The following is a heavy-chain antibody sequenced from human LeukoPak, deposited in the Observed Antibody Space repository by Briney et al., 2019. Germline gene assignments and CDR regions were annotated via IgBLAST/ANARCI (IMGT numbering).Heavy chain of an antibody. CDR1: GCSIRSYS. V-gene: IGHV4-59*01. Sequence: PSETLSLTCTVSGCSIRSYSWSWIRQSPGKGLEWIGYIYYSGSTNYNPSLKSRVTISVDTSKNQFSRKLSSVTAADTAVYYCAKSDWLSGYMDVWGKGTTVTISS. D-gene: IGHD3-9*01. CDR2: IYYSGST. CDR3: AKSDWLSGYMDV. J-gene: IGHJ6*03.